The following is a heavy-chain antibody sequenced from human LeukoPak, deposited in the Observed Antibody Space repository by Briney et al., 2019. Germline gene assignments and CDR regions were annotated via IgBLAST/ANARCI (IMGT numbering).Heavy chain of an antibody. V-gene: IGHV6-1*01. Sequence: SQTLSLTCAISGDSVSSNSAAWNWIRQSPSRGLEWLGRTYYRSKWYNDYAVSVKSRITINPDTPKNQFSLQLNSVTPEDTAVYYCARDLSGPNWGTYYFDYWGQGTLVTVSS. D-gene: IGHD7-27*01. CDR1: GDSVSSNSAA. J-gene: IGHJ4*02. CDR2: TYYRSKWYN. CDR3: ARDLSGPNWGTYYFDY.